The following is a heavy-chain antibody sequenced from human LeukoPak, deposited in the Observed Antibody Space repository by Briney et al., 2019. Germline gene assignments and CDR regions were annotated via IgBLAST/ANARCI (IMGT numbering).Heavy chain of an antibody. CDR1: GYSFTSNW. V-gene: IGHV5-51*01. D-gene: IGHD6-6*01. CDR3: ARHVGEYSRSPFDC. CDR2: IYPGDSDT. Sequence: GESLKISCKGSGYSFTSNWIGWVRQMPGKGLEWMGIIYPGDSDTRYRPSFQGQVTISADKSINTAYLQWSSLKASDTDMYYCARHVGEYSRSPFDCWGQGTLVTVSS. J-gene: IGHJ4*02.